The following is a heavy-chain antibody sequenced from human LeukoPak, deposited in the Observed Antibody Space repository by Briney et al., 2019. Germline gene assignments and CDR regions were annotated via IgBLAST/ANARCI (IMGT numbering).Heavy chain of an antibody. CDR1: GDSIRSSY. V-gene: IGHV4-59*01. J-gene: IGHJ4*02. Sequence: SETLSLTCTVSGDSIRSSYWSWIRQPPGETLEWVGYIYYSGSANYNPSLKDRVSMSVDTSKNQLSLRLSSVTAADSAVYYCARERRGQRSGQFDQWSQEILVTVSS. CDR2: IYYSGSA. CDR3: ARERRGQRSGQFDQ. D-gene: IGHD2-15*01.